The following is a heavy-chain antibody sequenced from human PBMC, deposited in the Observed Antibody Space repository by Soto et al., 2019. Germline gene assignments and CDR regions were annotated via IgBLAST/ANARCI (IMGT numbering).Heavy chain of an antibody. D-gene: IGHD6-13*01. CDR3: ASGIAAAGIDY. Sequence: QLQLQESGPGLVKPSETLSLTCTVSGGSISSSSYYWGWIRQPPGKGLEWIGSIYSSGSTYYNPSLKSRVTISVDTSKNQFSLKLSSVTAADTAVYYCASGIAAAGIDYWGQGTLVTVSS. J-gene: IGHJ4*02. CDR2: IYSSGST. CDR1: GGSISSSSYY. V-gene: IGHV4-39*01.